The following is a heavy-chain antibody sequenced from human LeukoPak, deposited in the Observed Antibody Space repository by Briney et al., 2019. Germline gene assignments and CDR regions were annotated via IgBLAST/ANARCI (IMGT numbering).Heavy chain of an antibody. J-gene: IGHJ4*02. V-gene: IGHV4-59*01. CDR3: GRGADTYGDY. CDR1: GGSISSYY. D-gene: IGHD5-18*01. CDR2: IYYTGST. Sequence: SETLSLTCTVSGGSISSYYWSWIRQPPGKGLEWIGYIYYTGSTNYNPSLKSRVTISVDTSKNQFSLKLSSVTAADTAVYYCGRGADTYGDYWGQGTLVTVSS.